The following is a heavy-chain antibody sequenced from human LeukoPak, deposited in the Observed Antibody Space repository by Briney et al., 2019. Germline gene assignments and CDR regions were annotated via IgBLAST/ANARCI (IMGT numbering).Heavy chain of an antibody. CDR3: ARYYYDSSQPFDI. D-gene: IGHD3-22*01. V-gene: IGHV4-61*02. CDR2: IYTSGST. CDR1: GGSISSGSYY. J-gene: IGHJ3*02. Sequence: PSETLSLTCTVSGGSISSGSYYWHWIRQPAGKGLEWIGRIYTSGSTNYNPSLKSRVTISVDTSENQFSLKLSSVTAADTAVYYCARYYYDSSQPFDIWGQGTMVTVSS.